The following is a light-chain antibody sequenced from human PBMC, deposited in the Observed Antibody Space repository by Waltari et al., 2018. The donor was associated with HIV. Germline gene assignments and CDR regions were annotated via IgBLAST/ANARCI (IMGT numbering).Light chain of an antibody. V-gene: IGKV4-1*01. CDR3: QQYYDTPQT. Sequence: DIVMTQSPDSLVVSLGERATINCKSSQTILYSSNNKNYLAWYQQKPGQPPKLLIYWASTRESGVPDRFSGSASESDFTLTISSRQAEDVAVYYLQQYYDTPQTFGQRTKVEIK. J-gene: IGKJ1*01. CDR2: WAS. CDR1: QTILYSSNNKNY.